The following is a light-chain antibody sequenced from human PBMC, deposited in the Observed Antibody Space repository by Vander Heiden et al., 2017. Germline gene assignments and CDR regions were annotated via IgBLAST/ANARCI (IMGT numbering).Light chain of an antibody. V-gene: IGLV1-44*01. CDR1: SSNIGSNT. J-gene: IGLJ2*01. CDR3: AAWDDSLNGVV. CDR2: SNN. Sequence: QSVLTQPPSASGTPGPRVTISCSGSSSNIGSNTVSWYRQLPGTAPKLLIYSNNQRPSGVPDRVSGSKAGTSASLAISGLQSEDEADYYCAAWDDSLNGVVFGGGTKLTVL.